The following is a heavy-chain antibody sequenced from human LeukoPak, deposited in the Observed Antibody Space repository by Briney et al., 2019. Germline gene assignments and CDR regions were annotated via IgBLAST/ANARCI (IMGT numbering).Heavy chain of an antibody. Sequence: ASVTVSCKASGYTFTTYGISWVRQAPGHGLEWMGWINPNSGGTNYAQKFQGRVTMTRDTSISTAYMELSRLRSDDTAVYYCARERGYCSSSTCYTSDAFDIWGQGTMVTVSS. V-gene: IGHV1-2*02. CDR1: GYTFTTYG. D-gene: IGHD2-2*02. J-gene: IGHJ3*02. CDR2: INPNSGGT. CDR3: ARERGYCSSSTCYTSDAFDI.